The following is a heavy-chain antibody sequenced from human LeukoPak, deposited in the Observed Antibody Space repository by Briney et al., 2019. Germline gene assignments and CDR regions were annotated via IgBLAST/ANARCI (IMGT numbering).Heavy chain of an antibody. CDR1: GFTFSNHE. Sequence: GGSLRLSCAASGFTFSNHEMNWVRQAPGKGLEWVSYISSSGGTIYYVDSVKGRFTISRDNAKNSLYLQMNSLRAEDTAVYYCARDRGVTLFYYGMDVWGQGTTVTVSS. D-gene: IGHD2-21*02. CDR2: ISSSGGTI. V-gene: IGHV3-48*03. J-gene: IGHJ6*02. CDR3: ARDRGVTLFYYGMDV.